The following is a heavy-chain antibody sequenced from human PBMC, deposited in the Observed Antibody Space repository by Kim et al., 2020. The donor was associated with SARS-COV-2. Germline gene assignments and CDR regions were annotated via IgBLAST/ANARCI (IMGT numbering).Heavy chain of an antibody. CDR1: GFTFGNAW. V-gene: IGHV3-15*01. Sequence: GGSLRLSCAASGFTFGNAWMSWVRQAPGKGLEGVGRIKSKTDGGTTDYAAPVKGRFTISRDDSKNTLYLQMNSLKTEDTAVYYCTTDDHQLLISYYYGMDVWGQGTTVTVSS. J-gene: IGHJ6*02. CDR2: IKSKTDGGTT. D-gene: IGHD2-2*01. CDR3: TTDDHQLLISYYYGMDV.